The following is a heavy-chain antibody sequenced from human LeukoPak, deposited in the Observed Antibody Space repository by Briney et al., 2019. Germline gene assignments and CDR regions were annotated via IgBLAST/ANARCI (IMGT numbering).Heavy chain of an antibody. V-gene: IGHV3-23*01. D-gene: IGHD2-15*01. J-gene: IGHJ6*03. CDR1: GFPFSSYE. CDR2: ISGSGGST. CDR3: ARGAYCSGGSCYFYYYYMDV. Sequence: GGSLRLSCAASGFPFSSYEMNWVRQAPGKGLEWVSAISGSGGSTYYTDSVKGRFTISRDNSKNTLYLQMGSLRAEDMAVYYCARGAYCSGGSCYFYYYYMDVWGKGTTVTISS.